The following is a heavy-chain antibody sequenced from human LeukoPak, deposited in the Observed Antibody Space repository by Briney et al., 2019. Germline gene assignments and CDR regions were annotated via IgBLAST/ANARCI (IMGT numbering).Heavy chain of an antibody. D-gene: IGHD5-18*01. CDR1: GGSISSYY. CDR3: ARSAAMVDYYYYGMDV. Sequence: SETLSLTCTVSGGSISSYYWSWIRQPPGKGLEWIGYIYYSGSTNYNPSLKSRVTISVDTSKNQFSLKLSSVTAADTAVYYCARSAAMVDYYYYGMDVWGQGTTVTASS. J-gene: IGHJ6*02. CDR2: IYYSGST. V-gene: IGHV4-59*08.